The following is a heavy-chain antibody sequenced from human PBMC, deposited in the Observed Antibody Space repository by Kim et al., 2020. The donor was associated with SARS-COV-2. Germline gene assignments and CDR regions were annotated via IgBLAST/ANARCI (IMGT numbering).Heavy chain of an antibody. D-gene: IGHD6-19*01. J-gene: IGHJ3*02. CDR2: ISYDGSIQ. Sequence: GGSLRLSCVASGFLLSRFGIHWVRQAPGKGLEWVTTISYDGSIQYYGDSVKGRFPISRDNSKNKVFLQMNNLRDEDTAVYYCVSGAVAGNDAFDIWGQGTMVIVSS. CDR1: GFLLSRFG. V-gene: IGHV3-30*03. CDR3: VSGAVAGNDAFDI.